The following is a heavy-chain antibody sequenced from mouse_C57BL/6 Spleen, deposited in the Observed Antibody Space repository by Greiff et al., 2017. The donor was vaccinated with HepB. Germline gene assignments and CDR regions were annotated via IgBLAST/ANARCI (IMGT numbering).Heavy chain of an antibody. J-gene: IGHJ4*01. V-gene: IGHV2-2*01. D-gene: IGHD1-1*01. CDR2: IWSGGST. CDR3: ARPFYYYGSSPYAMDY. CDR1: GFSLTSYG. Sequence: VQLQQSGPGLVQPSQSLSITCTVSGFSLTSYGVHWVRQSPGKGLEWLGVIWSGGSTDYNAAFISRLSISKDNSKSQVFFKMNSLQADDTAIYYCARPFYYYGSSPYAMDYWGQGTSVTVSS.